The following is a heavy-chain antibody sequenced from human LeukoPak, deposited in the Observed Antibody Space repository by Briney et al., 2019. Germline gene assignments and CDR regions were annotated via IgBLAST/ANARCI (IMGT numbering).Heavy chain of an antibody. CDR2: IYSGGST. D-gene: IGHD5-18*01. V-gene: IGHV3-66*01. CDR3: AKGRGGDYSYGSYYFDH. J-gene: IGHJ4*02. Sequence: GGSLRLSCAASGFTVSSNCMSWVRQAPGKGLEWVSVIYSGGSTYYADSVKGRFTISRDNSKSTLYLQMNSLRTEDTAVYYCAKGRGGDYSYGSYYFDHWGQETLVTVSS. CDR1: GFTVSSNC.